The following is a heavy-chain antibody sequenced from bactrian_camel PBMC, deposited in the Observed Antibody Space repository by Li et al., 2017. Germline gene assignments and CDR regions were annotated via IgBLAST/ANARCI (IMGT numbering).Heavy chain of an antibody. CDR3: AARSFAYCHNLDPQSIDY. CDR1: GNTDTRRC. J-gene: IGHJ4*01. D-gene: IGHD3*01. CDR2: LDSATT. Sequence: QVQLVESGESSVQSGGTLRLSCTVPGNTDTRRCMGWFREVPGHEREGVATLDSATTRYTDSVKGRFTISQDNAKNTVYLEMNSLKPEDTAMYYCAARSFAYCHNLDPQSIDYWGQGTQVTVS. V-gene: IGHV3S53*01.